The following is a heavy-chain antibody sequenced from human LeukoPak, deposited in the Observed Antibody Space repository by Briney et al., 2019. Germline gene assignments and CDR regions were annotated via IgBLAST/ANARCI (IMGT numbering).Heavy chain of an antibody. V-gene: IGHV1-18*01. CDR3: ARDTSEGDREPTGYFDY. D-gene: IGHD1-26*01. CDR2: ISGYNGRT. CDR1: GYYFAVFG. Sequence: GASVKVSCKTSGYYFAVFGISWVLQAPGQGLEWMGWISGYNGRTIYAQTVQDRVTMTTDTSTTTVYMGLRSLKFNDTAVYYCARDTSEGDREPTGYFDYWGQGALVIVSS. J-gene: IGHJ4*02.